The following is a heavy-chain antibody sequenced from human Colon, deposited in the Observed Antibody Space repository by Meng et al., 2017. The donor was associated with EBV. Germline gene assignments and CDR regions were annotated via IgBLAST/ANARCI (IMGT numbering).Heavy chain of an antibody. Sequence: GQLPEPGQGLLHPSATLSLTCTAAGYSVATGRYHWSWIRQPPGKGLEWIAYIYYIGGTNYNPSLKSRLTISLDTSKNQFSLGLRSVTAADTAVYYCARVSGRSFDPWGQGTLVTVSS. CDR1: GYSVATGRYH. D-gene: IGHD3-10*01. J-gene: IGHJ5*02. CDR2: IYYIGGT. CDR3: ARVSGRSFDP. V-gene: IGHV4-61*01.